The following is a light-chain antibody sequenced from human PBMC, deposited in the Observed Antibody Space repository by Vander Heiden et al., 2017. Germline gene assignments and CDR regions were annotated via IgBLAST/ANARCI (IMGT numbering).Light chain of an antibody. V-gene: IGKV1-27*01. CDR2: GAS. Sequence: PLSPSPSSLSASVGARVTVTCRASQGIKNNLAWYQQKPGKVPQLLAYGASTLRSGIPSRFSGSGSGTDFTLTISSLQPEDVAAYYCQNYRSSPFTFGGGTMVEIK. CDR1: QGIKNN. J-gene: IGKJ4*01. CDR3: QNYRSSPFT.